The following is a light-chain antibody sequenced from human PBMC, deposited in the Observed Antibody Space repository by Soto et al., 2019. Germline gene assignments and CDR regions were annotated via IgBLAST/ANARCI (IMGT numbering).Light chain of an antibody. V-gene: IGKV3D-20*02. CDR2: GAS. Sequence: EIVLTQSPGTLSLSPGERATLSCRASQSVTSRYLAWYQQRPGQAPRLLIYGASSRVTGIPDKFSGSGSGTDFTLTISSLEPEDSAVYYCLHRSNWLWTFGQGTKVDIK. J-gene: IGKJ1*01. CDR1: QSVTSRY. CDR3: LHRSNWLWT.